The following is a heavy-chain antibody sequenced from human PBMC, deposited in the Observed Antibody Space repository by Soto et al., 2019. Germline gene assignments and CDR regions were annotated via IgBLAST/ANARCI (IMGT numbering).Heavy chain of an antibody. CDR1: RGTFSIYT. J-gene: IGHJ4*02. CDR3: AITPMKVVPDASYFDC. CDR2: IIPVFGTT. D-gene: IGHD2-2*01. V-gene: IGHV1-69*01. Sequence: QVQLVQSGAEVKKPGSSVKVSCKASRGTFSIYTINWVRQAPGQGLEWMGGIIPVFGTTNYAQKFQGRVTITAVDSTSTADMEVSSLISEDTAVYCCAITPMKVVPDASYFDCWGQGTLVTVSS.